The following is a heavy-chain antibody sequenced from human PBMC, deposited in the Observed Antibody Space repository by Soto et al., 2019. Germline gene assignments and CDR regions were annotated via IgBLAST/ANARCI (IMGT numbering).Heavy chain of an antibody. V-gene: IGHV4-59*01. CDR2: IYYSGST. Sequence: PSETLSLTCTVSGGSISSYYWSWIRQPPGKGLEWIGYIYYSGSTNYNPSLKSRVTISVDTSKNQFSLKLSSVTAADTAVYYCARDATYYGSGSYWGAYYYYGMDVWGPGTTVTVSS. D-gene: IGHD3-10*01. CDR3: ARDATYYGSGSYWGAYYYYGMDV. J-gene: IGHJ6*02. CDR1: GGSISSYY.